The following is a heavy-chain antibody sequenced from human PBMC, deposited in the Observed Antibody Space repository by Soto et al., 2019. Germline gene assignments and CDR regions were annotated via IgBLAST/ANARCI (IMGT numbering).Heavy chain of an antibody. CDR1: GGSLSSGGHY. CDR2: IYYSGST. D-gene: IGHD4-4*01. CDR3: ARHDYTVTLAPFDY. V-gene: IGHV4-31*03. Sequence: PSETLCLTCTVSGGSLSSGGHYWSWIRQHPGKGLEWIGYIYYSGSTYYNPSLKSRVTISVDTSKNQFSLKLSSVTAADTAVYYCARHDYTVTLAPFDYWGQGTLVTVSS. J-gene: IGHJ4*02.